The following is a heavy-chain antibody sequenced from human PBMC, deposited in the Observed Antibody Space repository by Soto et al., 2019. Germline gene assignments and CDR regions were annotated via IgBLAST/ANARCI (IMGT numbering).Heavy chain of an antibody. Sequence: SVRVSCRESGGTCSSCGMRWVRQAPGQGFGWRGGFIPIVGTANDAQKVQGRVTITADASTSTAYMELSSLTPEAPAVYYCARVPSDREGTPPLLYGMDVWG. D-gene: IGHD2-15*01. CDR3: ARVPSDREGTPPLLYGMDV. V-gene: IGHV1-69*13. CDR1: GGTCSSCG. CDR2: FIPIVGTA. J-gene: IGHJ6*02.